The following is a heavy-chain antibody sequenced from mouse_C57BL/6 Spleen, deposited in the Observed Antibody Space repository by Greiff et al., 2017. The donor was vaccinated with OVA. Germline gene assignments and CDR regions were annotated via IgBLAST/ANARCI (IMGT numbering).Heavy chain of an antibody. D-gene: IGHD1-1*01. CDR3: VRHKGYGSSYEYFDY. CDR1: GFSFNTYA. CDR2: IRSKSNNYAT. J-gene: IGHJ2*01. V-gene: IGHV10-1*01. Sequence: EVQVVESGGGLVQPKGSLKLSCAASGFSFNTYAMNWVRQAPGKGLEWVARIRSKSNNYATYYADSVKDRFTISRDDSESMLYLQMNNLKTEDTAMYYCVRHKGYGSSYEYFDYWGQGTTLTVSS.